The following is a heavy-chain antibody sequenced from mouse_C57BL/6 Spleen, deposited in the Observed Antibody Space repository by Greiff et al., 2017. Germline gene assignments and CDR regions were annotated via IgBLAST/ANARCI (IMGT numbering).Heavy chain of an antibody. CDR3: ARGDGNYLDY. V-gene: IGHV1-66*01. J-gene: IGHJ2*01. CDR1: GYSFTSYY. CDR2: IYPGSGNT. D-gene: IGHD2-1*01. Sequence: QVQLQQSGPELVQPGASVKISCKASGYSFTSYYIHWVKQRPGQGLEWIGWIYPGSGNTKYNEKFKGKATLTADTSSSTAYMQLSSLTSEDSAVYYCARGDGNYLDYWGQGTTLTVSS.